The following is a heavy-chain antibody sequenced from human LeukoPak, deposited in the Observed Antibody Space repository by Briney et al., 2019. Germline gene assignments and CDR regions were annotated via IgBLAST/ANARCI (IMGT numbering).Heavy chain of an antibody. CDR3: ARDAGGDFDY. CDR1: GGSFSSNY. Sequence: ETLSLTCAVYGGSFSSNYMSWVRQAPGKGLEWVSVIYSGGSTYYADSVKGRFTISRDNSKNTLYLQMNSLTAEDTAVYYCARDAGGDFDYWGQGTLVTVSS. D-gene: IGHD4-23*01. V-gene: IGHV3-66*01. J-gene: IGHJ4*02. CDR2: IYSGGST.